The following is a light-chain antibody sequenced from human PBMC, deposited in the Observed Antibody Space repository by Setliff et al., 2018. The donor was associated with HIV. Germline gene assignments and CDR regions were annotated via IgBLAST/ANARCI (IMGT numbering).Light chain of an antibody. Sequence: QSALAQPRSVSGSPGQSVSISCIGTSSNFGDYNYVSWYQEHPGKAPKLMIYDVSKRPSGVSNRFSGSKSGNTASLTISGLQAEDEADYHCSSYTGRSTFVFGTGTKVTVL. J-gene: IGLJ1*01. V-gene: IGLV2-11*01. CDR2: DVS. CDR1: SSNFGDYNY. CDR3: SSYTGRSTFV.